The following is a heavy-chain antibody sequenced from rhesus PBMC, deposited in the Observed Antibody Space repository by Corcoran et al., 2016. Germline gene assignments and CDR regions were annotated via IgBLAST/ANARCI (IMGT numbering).Heavy chain of an antibody. CDR3: ARLMEVADV. D-gene: IGHD2-33*01. CDR1: GYTFTDYY. CDR2: VDPEDGEA. Sequence: EVQLVQSGAEVKKPGASVKISCKASGYTFTDYYLHWVRQAPGKGLEWMGRVDPEDGEARHEQKFQDRGTITADTSTDTAYMELSSLRSEDTAVYYCARLMEVADVWGPGVLVTVSS. J-gene: IGHJ5-1*01. V-gene: IGHV1-111*02.